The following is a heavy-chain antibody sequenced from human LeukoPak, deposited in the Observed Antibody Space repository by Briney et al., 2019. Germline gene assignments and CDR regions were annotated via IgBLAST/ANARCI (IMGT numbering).Heavy chain of an antibody. CDR2: INPSGGST. V-gene: IGHV1-46*01. J-gene: IGHJ5*02. Sequence: RVASVKVSCKASGYTFTSYYMHWVRQAPGQGLEWMGIINPSGGSTSYAQKFQGRVTMTADTSTSTAYMELTTLRSDDTAVYYCARVLGNPNWFDPWGQGSLVTVSS. D-gene: IGHD1-14*01. CDR1: GYTFTSYY. CDR3: ARVLGNPNWFDP.